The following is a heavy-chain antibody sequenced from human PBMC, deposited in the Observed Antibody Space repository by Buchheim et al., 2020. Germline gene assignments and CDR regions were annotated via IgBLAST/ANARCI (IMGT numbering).Heavy chain of an antibody. CDR3: ARGGQPAAAVDNWFDP. CDR2: ISYGGTT. V-gene: IGHV4-59*01. J-gene: IGHJ5*02. Sequence: VLLQESGPGLLKPSETLSLTCTVSGDSLRGYCWNWIRQPPGKGLEWIGYISYGGTTQYNPTLKSRVSIALDTSKDQFYLKMNTVTAADTAKYFCARGGQPAAAVDNWFDPWGQG. D-gene: IGHD1-26*01. CDR1: GDSLRGYC.